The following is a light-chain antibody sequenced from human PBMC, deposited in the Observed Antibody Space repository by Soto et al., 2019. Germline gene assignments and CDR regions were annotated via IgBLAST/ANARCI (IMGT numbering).Light chain of an antibody. CDR1: QGIGSD. CDR2: AAS. CDR3: LQDYNYPWT. J-gene: IGKJ1*01. V-gene: IGKV1-6*01. Sequence: AIQMTQSPSSLSASVGDRVTITCRASQGIGSDLGWYQQNPGKAPKLLIFAASTLQSGVPSRFSGSGSDTDFTLTISSLQPEDFATYYCLQDYNYPWTFGQGTKVEIK.